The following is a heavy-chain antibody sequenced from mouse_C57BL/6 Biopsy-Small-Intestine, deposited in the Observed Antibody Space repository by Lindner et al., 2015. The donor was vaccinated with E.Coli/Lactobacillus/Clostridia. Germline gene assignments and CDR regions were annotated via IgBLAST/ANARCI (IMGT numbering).Heavy chain of an antibody. J-gene: IGHJ1*01. CDR3: ARGNLWYFDV. CDR2: IYPGSGDT. CDR1: GYTFTDYY. Sequence: VQLQESGAELVRPGVSVKISCKASGYTFTDYYINWVKQRPGQGLEWIGWIYPGSGDTKYNEKFKGKATLTVDTSSSSAYMQLSSLTSADSAVYFCARGNLWYFDVWGAGTTVTVSS. V-gene: IGHV1-84*01.